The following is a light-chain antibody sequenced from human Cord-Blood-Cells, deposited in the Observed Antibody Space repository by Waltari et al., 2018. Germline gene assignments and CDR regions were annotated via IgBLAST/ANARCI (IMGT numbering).Light chain of an antibody. CDR3: CSYSGSSTFV. J-gene: IGLJ1*01. V-gene: IGLV2-23*01. CDR2: EGS. CDR1: SSDVGSYNL. Sequence: QSALTQPASVSGSPGQSITISCTGTSSDVGSYNLVSWYQQHPGKAPKLMIYEGSKRPSGFSNRCSATKSADTASMTSSGLQAEDVADYYCCSYSGSSTFVFGTRTKVTVL.